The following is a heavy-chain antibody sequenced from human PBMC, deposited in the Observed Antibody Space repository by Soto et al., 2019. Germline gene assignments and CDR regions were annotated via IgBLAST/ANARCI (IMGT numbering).Heavy chain of an antibody. V-gene: IGHV3-9*01. Sequence: GGSLRLSCAASGFTFDDYAMHWVRQAPGKGLEWVSGISWNSGSIGYADSVKGRFTISRDNAKNSLYLQMNSLRAEDTALYYCAKDYSSSARTMGYWGQGTLVTVSS. CDR1: GFTFDDYA. D-gene: IGHD6-6*01. J-gene: IGHJ4*02. CDR3: AKDYSSSARTMGY. CDR2: ISWNSGSI.